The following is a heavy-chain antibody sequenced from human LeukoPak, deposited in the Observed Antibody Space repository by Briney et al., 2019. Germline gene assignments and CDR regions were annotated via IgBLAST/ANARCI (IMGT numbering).Heavy chain of an antibody. Sequence: GGSLRLSCAASGFTFSSYWMHWVRQAPGKGLVWVSRINTDGSSTSYADSVKGRFTISRDNAKNTLYLQMNSLRAEDTAVYYCARGAQLRYTSSWYFDYWGQGTLVTVSS. J-gene: IGHJ4*02. CDR2: INTDGSST. D-gene: IGHD6-13*01. V-gene: IGHV3-74*01. CDR1: GFTFSSYW. CDR3: ARGAQLRYTSSWYFDY.